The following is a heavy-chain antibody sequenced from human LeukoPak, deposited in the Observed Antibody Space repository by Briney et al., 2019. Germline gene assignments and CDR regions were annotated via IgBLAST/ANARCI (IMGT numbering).Heavy chain of an antibody. CDR3: ARVEGGRSYFDY. CDR1: GGSISSYY. V-gene: IGHV4-59*01. CDR2: IYYSGST. J-gene: IGHJ4*02. D-gene: IGHD1-26*01. Sequence: SETLSLTCTVSGGSISSYYWSWIRQPPGKGLEWIGYIYYSGSTNYKSSLKSRVTISVDTSKKQLSLKLSSVTAADTAVYYCARVEGGRSYFDYWGQGTLVTVSS.